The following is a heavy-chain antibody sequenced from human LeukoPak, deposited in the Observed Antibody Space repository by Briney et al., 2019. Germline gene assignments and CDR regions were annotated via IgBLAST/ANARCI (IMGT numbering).Heavy chain of an antibody. CDR3: ARVRVWYGTWGAFDY. Sequence: PGGSLRLSCAASGFTFSSFSLHWVRVAPGMGLEWVAIISYDGINKHYADSVKGRFTISRDNSKNTVYLQINSLRAEDTAVYYCARVRVWYGTWGAFDYWGQGTLVTVSS. D-gene: IGHD3-16*01. CDR2: ISYDGINK. CDR1: GFTFSSFS. J-gene: IGHJ4*02. V-gene: IGHV3-30*04.